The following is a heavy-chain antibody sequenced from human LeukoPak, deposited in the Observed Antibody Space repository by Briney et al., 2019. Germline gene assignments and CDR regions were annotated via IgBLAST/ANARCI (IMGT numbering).Heavy chain of an antibody. D-gene: IGHD3-10*01. Sequence: GRSLRLSCAASGFTFSSYAMSWVRQAPGKGLEWVSAISGSGGSTYYADSVKGRFTISRDNSKNTLYLQMNSLRAEDTAVYYCAKSGYGSGSLDYWGQGTLVTVSS. CDR2: ISGSGGST. CDR3: AKSGYGSGSLDY. CDR1: GFTFSSYA. V-gene: IGHV3-23*01. J-gene: IGHJ4*02.